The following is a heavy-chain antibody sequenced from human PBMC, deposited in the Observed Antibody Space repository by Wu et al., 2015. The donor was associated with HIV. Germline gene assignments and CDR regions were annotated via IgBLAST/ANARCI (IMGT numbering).Heavy chain of an antibody. V-gene: IGHV1-2*02. CDR3: ARDGAITGTRDYYFDY. J-gene: IGHJ4*02. Sequence: QVQLVQSGAEVKKPGASVKVSCKASGYTFTGYYMHWVRQAPGQGLEWMGWINPNSGGTNYAQKFQGRVTMTRDTSISTAYMELSRLRSDDTAVYYCARDGAITGTRDYYFDYVGQGTLVHRLL. D-gene: IGHD1-7*01. CDR1: GYTFTGYY. CDR2: INPNSGGT.